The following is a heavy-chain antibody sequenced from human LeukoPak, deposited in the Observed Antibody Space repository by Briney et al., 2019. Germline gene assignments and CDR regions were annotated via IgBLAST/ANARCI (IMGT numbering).Heavy chain of an antibody. J-gene: IGHJ3*02. CDR2: INSDGSGI. CDR1: GFTLSSYW. V-gene: IGHV3-74*01. Sequence: RAGGSLRLSCAVSGFTLSSYWVHWVRQLPGKGLAWVPRINSDGSGISYAGSVKGRFTISRDNAKNTLYLQMNSLRAEDTAVYYCARGNAHAFDIWGQGTMVTVSS. CDR3: ARGNAHAFDI.